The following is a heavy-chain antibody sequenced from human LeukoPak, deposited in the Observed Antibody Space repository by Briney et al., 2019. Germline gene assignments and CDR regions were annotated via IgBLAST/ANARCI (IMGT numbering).Heavy chain of an antibody. Sequence: PGGSLRLSCAASGFTFSSYWMHWVRQAPGKGLVWVSAINNGGSTTAYADPVKGRFTISRDNAKNTLYLRMNSLRAEDTAVYYCARRAPTRYFDYWGQGTLVTVSS. CDR3: ARRAPTRYFDY. CDR2: INNGGSTT. CDR1: GFTFSSYW. D-gene: IGHD5-24*01. J-gene: IGHJ4*02. V-gene: IGHV3-74*01.